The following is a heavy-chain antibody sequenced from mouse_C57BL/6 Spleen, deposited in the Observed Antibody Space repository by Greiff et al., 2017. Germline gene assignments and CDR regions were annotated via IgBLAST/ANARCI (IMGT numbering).Heavy chain of an antibody. J-gene: IGHJ2*01. CDR3: ARRGLGRLGYFDY. CDR1: GYTFTSYW. CDR2: IDPSDSYT. Sequence: QVQLQQPGAELVMPGASVKLSCKASGYTFTSYWMHWVKQRPGQGLEWIGEIDPSDSYTNYNQKFKGKSTLTVDKSSSTAYMQLRSLTSEDSAVYYCARRGLGRLGYFDYWGQGTTLTVSS. D-gene: IGHD4-1*01. V-gene: IGHV1-69*01.